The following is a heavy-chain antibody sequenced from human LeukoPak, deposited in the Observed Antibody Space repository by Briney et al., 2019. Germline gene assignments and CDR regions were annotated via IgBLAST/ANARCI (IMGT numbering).Heavy chain of an antibody. D-gene: IGHD6-13*01. CDR1: GFTFSSYG. CDR2: IRYDGSNK. Sequence: GGSLRLSCAASGFTFSSYGMHWVRQAPGKGLEGVAFIRYDGSNKYYADSVKGRFTISRDNSKNTLYLQMNSLRAEDTAVYYCAKDRGVAAAGDYFDYWGQGTLVTVSS. J-gene: IGHJ4*02. V-gene: IGHV3-30*02. CDR3: AKDRGVAAAGDYFDY.